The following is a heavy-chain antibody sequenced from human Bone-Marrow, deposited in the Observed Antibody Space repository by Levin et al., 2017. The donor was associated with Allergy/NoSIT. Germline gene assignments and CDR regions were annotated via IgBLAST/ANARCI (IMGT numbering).Heavy chain of an antibody. D-gene: IGHD1-1*01. J-gene: IGHJ4*02. CDR1: GFVFRSYW. Sequence: GGSLRLSCTPSGFVFRSYWMSWVRQAPGKGLEWVANIKEDGSEKYYVDSVKGRFSISRDNAKNSLYLQMNSLRVEDMAVYYCARAIKGSPTYYFDFWGRGTPVTVSS. CDR2: IKEDGSEK. V-gene: IGHV3-7*04. CDR3: ARAIKGSPTYYFDF.